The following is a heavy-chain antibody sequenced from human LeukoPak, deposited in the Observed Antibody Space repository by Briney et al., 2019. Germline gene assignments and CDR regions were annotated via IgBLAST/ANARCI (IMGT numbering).Heavy chain of an antibody. D-gene: IGHD4-11*01. Sequence: PGGSLRLSCAASGFTFSSYAMSWVRQAPGKGLEWVAFIRYDGSNKYYADSVKGRFTISRDNSKNTLYLQMNSLRAEDTAVYYCAKDQGNTVTTDYYFDYWGQGTLVTVSS. V-gene: IGHV3-30*02. CDR2: IRYDGSNK. CDR3: AKDQGNTVTTDYYFDY. J-gene: IGHJ4*02. CDR1: GFTFSSYA.